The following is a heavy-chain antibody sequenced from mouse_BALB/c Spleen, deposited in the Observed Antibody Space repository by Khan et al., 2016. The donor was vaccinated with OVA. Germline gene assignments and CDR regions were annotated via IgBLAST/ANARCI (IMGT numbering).Heavy chain of an antibody. J-gene: IGHJ1*01. D-gene: IGHD4-1*01. V-gene: IGHV9-3-1*01. Sequence: QVQLQQSGPELKKPGETVKISCKASGYTFTNYGMNWVKQAPGKGLTWMGWITTYTGEPTYADDFTGRFAFSLANSASTAYLQINNLKNEETATYICARTGGDCDVWGAVTTVTVSS. CDR2: ITTYTGEP. CDR1: GYTFTNYG. CDR3: ARTGGDCDV.